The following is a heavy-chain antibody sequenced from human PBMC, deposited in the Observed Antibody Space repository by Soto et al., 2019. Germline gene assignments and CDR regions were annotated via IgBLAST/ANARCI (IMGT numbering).Heavy chain of an antibody. CDR2: IYYSGST. CDR1: GGSISSYY. D-gene: IGHD3-22*01. V-gene: IGHV4-59*12. Sequence: SETLSLTCTVSGGSISSYYWSWIRQPPGKGLEWIGYIYYSGSTNYNPSLKSRVTISVDTSKNQFSLKLSSVTAADTAVYYCAREEGYYYDSSGYSTSYWGQGTLVTVSS. J-gene: IGHJ4*02. CDR3: AREEGYYYDSSGYSTSY.